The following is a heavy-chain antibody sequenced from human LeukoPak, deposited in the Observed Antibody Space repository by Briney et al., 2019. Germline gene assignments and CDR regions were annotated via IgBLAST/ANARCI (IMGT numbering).Heavy chain of an antibody. CDR2: IPYDGSIA. D-gene: IGHD2-2*01. V-gene: IGHV3-30-3*01. Sequence: GSLRLSCAASGFSFSFYAIHWVRQAPGKGLEWLTLIPYDGSIAYYADSVKGRFTISRDNFKNTVYLQMNSLRLEDTAMYYCAREYLSLDSWGQGTPVTVSS. CDR1: GFSFSFYA. J-gene: IGHJ4*02. CDR3: AREYLSLDS.